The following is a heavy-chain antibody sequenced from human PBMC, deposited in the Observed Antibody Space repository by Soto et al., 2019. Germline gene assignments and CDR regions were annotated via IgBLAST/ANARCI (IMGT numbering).Heavy chain of an antibody. CDR3: AKDLAAAEPNDAFDI. D-gene: IGHD2-15*01. V-gene: IGHV3-30*18. Sequence: GGSLRLSCAASGFTFSSYGMHWVRQAPGKGLEWVAVISYDGSNKYYADSVKGRFTISRDNSKNTLYLQMNSLRAEDTAVYYCAKDLAAAEPNDAFDIWGQGTMVTVSS. CDR2: ISYDGSNK. J-gene: IGHJ3*02. CDR1: GFTFSSYG.